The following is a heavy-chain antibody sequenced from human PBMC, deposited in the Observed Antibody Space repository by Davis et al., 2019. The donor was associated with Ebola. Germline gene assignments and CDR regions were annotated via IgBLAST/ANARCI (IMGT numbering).Heavy chain of an antibody. V-gene: IGHV1-2*06. J-gene: IGHJ6*04. CDR3: AREGYYYDSSGYGMDV. Sequence: AASVKVSCKASGYTFTGYYMHWVRQAPGQGLEWMGRINPNSGGTNYAQKFQGRVTMTRDTSISTAYMELSRLRSDDTAVYYCAREGYYYDSSGYGMDVWGKGTTVTVSS. D-gene: IGHD3-22*01. CDR2: INPNSGGT. CDR1: GYTFTGYY.